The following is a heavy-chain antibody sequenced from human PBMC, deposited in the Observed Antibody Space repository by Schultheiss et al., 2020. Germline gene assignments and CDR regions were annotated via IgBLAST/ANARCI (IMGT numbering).Heavy chain of an antibody. CDR2: IYYSGST. CDR1: GGSISSSNW. V-gene: IGHV4-4*02. D-gene: IGHD6-13*01. Sequence: SETLSLTCTVSGGSISSSNWWSWVRQPPGKGLEWIGYIYYSGSTYYNPSLKSRVTISVDTSKNQFSLKLSSVTAADTAVYYCARLGSSSWPPFDYWGQGTLVTVSS. J-gene: IGHJ4*02. CDR3: ARLGSSSWPPFDY.